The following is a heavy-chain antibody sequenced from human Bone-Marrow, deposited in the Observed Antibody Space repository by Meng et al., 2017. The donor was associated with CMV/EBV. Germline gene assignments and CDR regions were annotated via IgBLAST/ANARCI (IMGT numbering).Heavy chain of an antibody. CDR2: IRSKANSYAT. V-gene: IGHV3-73*01. CDR1: GFTFSGSA. Sequence: GESLKISCAASGFTFSGSAMHWVRQASGKGLEWVGRIRSKANSYATAYAASVKGRFTISRDDSKNTAYLQMNSLKTEDTAVYYCTRRDSGSYNGLDFDYWGQGTLVTVSS. CDR3: TRRDSGSYNGLDFDY. D-gene: IGHD1-26*01. J-gene: IGHJ4*02.